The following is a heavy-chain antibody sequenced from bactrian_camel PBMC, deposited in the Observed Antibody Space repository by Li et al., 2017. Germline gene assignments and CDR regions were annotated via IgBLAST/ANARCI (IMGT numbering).Heavy chain of an antibody. Sequence: QVQLVESGGGSVQAGGSLRLSCAASGYTYSHICMGWFRQAPGKGLEWVSSIRIRSDGSNKYYPDSVKGRFTISQDNDKNTVYLQMNSLKAEDTGVYYCVRVYGGDSDFTYWGQGTQVTVS. J-gene: IGHJ6*01. CDR1: GYTYSHIC. CDR3: VRVYGGDSDFTY. D-gene: IGHD6*01. CDR2: IRSDGSNK. V-gene: IGHV3S6*01.